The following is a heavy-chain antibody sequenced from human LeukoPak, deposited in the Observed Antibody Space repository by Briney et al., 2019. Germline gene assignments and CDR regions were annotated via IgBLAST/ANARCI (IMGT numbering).Heavy chain of an antibody. V-gene: IGHV1-69*01. CDR2: IIPIFGTA. D-gene: IGHD2-21*01. CDR3: ARHILVGATKYYFDY. J-gene: IGHJ4*02. Sequence: ASVRVSCKASGGTFRRYAISWVRQAPGRGLEWMGGIIPIFGTANYAQKFQGRVTITADESTSTAYMDLSSLRSEDTAVYYCARHILVGATKYYFDYWGQGTLVTVSS. CDR1: GGTFRRYA.